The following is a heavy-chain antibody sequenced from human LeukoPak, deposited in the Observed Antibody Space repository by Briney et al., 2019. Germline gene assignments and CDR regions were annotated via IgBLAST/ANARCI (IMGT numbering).Heavy chain of an antibody. V-gene: IGHV4-59*01. Sequence: SETLSLTCTVSGGSISSYYWSWIRQPPGKGLEWIGYIYYSGSANYNPSLKSRVTISVDTSKNQFSLKLSSVTAADTAVYYCARGSKTTDAFDIWGQGTMVTVSS. CDR3: ARGSKTTDAFDI. D-gene: IGHD1-14*01. CDR1: GGSISSYY. CDR2: IYYSGSA. J-gene: IGHJ3*02.